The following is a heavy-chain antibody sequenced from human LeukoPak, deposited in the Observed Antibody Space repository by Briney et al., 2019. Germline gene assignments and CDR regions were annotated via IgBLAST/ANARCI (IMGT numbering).Heavy chain of an antibody. J-gene: IGHJ3*02. CDR2: IYYSGST. CDR3: ARDPVSYYDSSGYYYGAFDI. V-gene: IGHV4-59*01. Sequence: SETLSLTCTVSDDSITMYYWTWIRQPPGKGLEWIGYIYYSGSTNYNPSLKSRVTISVDTSKNQFSLKLSSVTAADTAVYYCARDPVSYYDSSGYYYGAFDIWGQGTMVTVSS. D-gene: IGHD3-22*01. CDR1: DDSITMYY.